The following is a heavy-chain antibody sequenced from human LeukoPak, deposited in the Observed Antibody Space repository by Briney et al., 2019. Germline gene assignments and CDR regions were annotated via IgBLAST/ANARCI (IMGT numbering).Heavy chain of an antibody. CDR1: GGSISSYY. CDR2: IYYSGST. V-gene: IGHV4-59*01. J-gene: IGHJ6*02. D-gene: IGHD4-23*01. CDR3: ARDLDYGGNPYYYGMDV. Sequence: SEYLSLTCTVSGGSISSYYWSWIRQPPGKGLEWIGYIYYSGSTNYNPSLKSRVTISVDTPKNQFSLKLSSVTAADTAVYYCARDLDYGGNPYYYGMDVWGQGTTVTVSS.